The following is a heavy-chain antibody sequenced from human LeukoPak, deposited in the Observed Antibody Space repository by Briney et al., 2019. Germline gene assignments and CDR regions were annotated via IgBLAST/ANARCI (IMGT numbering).Heavy chain of an antibody. CDR3: ARGEAVAGKNFDY. CDR1: GGSISSYY. CDR2: IYYSGST. Sequence: SETLSLTCSVSGGSISSYYWSWIRQPPGKGLEWIGYIYYSGSTNYNPSLKSRVTISVDTSKNQFSLKLSSVTAADTAVYYCARGEAVAGKNFDYWGQGTLVTVSS. J-gene: IGHJ4*02. V-gene: IGHV4-59*01. D-gene: IGHD6-19*01.